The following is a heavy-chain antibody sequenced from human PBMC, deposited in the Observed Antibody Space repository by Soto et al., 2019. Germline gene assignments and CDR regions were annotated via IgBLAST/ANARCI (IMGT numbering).Heavy chain of an antibody. J-gene: IGHJ4*02. CDR1: GFTFSNAW. D-gene: IGHD3-10*01. CDR2: IKSKTDGGTT. V-gene: IGHV3-15*01. Sequence: GGSLRLSCAASGFTFSNAWMSWVRQAPGKGLEWVGRIKSKTDGGTTDYAAPVKGRFTISRDDSKNTLYLQMNSLKTEDTAVHYCTTDPESAGFGELASNSNYFDYWGQGTLVTVSS. CDR3: TTDPESAGFGELASNSNYFDY.